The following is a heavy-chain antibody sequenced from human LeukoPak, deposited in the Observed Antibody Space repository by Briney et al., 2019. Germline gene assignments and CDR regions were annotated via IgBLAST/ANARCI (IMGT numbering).Heavy chain of an antibody. CDR1: GYTFTSYG. D-gene: IGHD3-22*01. Sequence: ASVKVSCKASGYTFTSYGISWVRQAPGQGLEWMGWISAYNGNTNYAQKLQGRVTMTTDTSTSTAYMELRSLRSDDTAVYYCARDCYYDSSGYNFDYWGQGTLVTVSS. J-gene: IGHJ4*02. CDR2: ISAYNGNT. CDR3: ARDCYYDSSGYNFDY. V-gene: IGHV1-18*01.